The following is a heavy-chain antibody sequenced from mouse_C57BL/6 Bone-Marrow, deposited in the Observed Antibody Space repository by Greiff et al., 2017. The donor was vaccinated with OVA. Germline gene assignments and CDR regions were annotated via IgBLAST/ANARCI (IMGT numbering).Heavy chain of an antibody. D-gene: IGHD1-1*01. J-gene: IGHJ2*01. CDR1: GFNIKDDY. CDR3: TTVTTVVV. V-gene: IGHV14-4*01. Sequence: VQLQQSGAELVRPGASVKLSCTASGFNIKDDYMHWVKQRPEPGLEWIGWIDPENGDTEYASKFQGKATITADTSSNTAYLQLSSLTSEDTAVYYCTTVTTVVVGGQGTTLTVSS. CDR2: IDPENGDT.